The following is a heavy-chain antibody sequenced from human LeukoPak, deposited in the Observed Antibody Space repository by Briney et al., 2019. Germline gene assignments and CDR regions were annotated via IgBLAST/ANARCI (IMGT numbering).Heavy chain of an antibody. Sequence: PGGSLRLSCAASGFTFSSYAMHWVRQAPGKGLEWVTVISSDGSTKYYADSVKGRFIISRDNSKNTLYLQMNSLRAEDTAIYYCASAVVAAGVFDSWGQGTLVTVSS. CDR1: GFTFSSYA. CDR3: ASAVVAAGVFDS. D-gene: IGHD2-15*01. J-gene: IGHJ4*02. V-gene: IGHV3-30-3*01. CDR2: ISSDGSTK.